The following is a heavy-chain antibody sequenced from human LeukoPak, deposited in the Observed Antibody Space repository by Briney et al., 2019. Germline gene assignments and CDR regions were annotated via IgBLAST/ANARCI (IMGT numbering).Heavy chain of an antibody. CDR3: TRDLFYCTSTACHRVTAPENFGVDV. J-gene: IGHJ6*02. CDR2: ISGDGGAT. Sequence: PGGSLRLSCAASGFTFDDYGMHWVRQAPGKGLEWVSLISGDGGATYYAGSVKGRFTVSRDNSKTSLYLQMNSLRTEDTALYYCTRDLFYCTSTACHRVTAPENFGVDVWGQGTTVTVSS. D-gene: IGHD2-21*02. CDR1: GFTFDDYG. V-gene: IGHV3-43*02.